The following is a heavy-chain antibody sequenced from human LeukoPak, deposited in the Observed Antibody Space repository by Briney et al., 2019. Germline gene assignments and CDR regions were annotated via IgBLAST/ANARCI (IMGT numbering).Heavy chain of an antibody. J-gene: IGHJ4*02. Sequence: ASVKVSCKASGYTFRDFGISWVRQAPGQGLEWMGWITTYNGNTNYIQKLQGRVTMTTDTSTSTAYMELSSLRSEDTAVYYCASGGYYLFDYWGQGTLVTVSS. CDR1: GYTFRDFG. CDR3: ASGGYYLFDY. V-gene: IGHV1-18*01. D-gene: IGHD3-22*01. CDR2: ITTYNGNT.